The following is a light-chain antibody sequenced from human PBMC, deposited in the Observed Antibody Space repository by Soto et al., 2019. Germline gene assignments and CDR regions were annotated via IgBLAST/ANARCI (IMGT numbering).Light chain of an antibody. CDR1: QSVSSY. V-gene: IGKV3-11*01. CDR3: QQRSHRPPIIT. CDR2: DAS. J-gene: IGKJ5*01. Sequence: EIVLTQSPATLSLSPGERATLSCRASQSVSSYLAWYQQKPGQAPRLLIYDASKRATGIPARFSGSGSGTDFTLSISSLEPEDFAIYYCQQRSHRPPIITFGQGTRLEIK.